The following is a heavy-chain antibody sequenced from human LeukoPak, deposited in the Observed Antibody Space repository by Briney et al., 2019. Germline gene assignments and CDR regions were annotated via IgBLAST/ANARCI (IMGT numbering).Heavy chain of an antibody. V-gene: IGHV1-8*02. CDR3: VRTPPNWGFDY. J-gene: IGHJ4*02. CDR2: MSPNSGDT. D-gene: IGHD7-27*01. Sequence: AASVKVSCTASGGTFSSYAINWVRQATGQGLEWLGWMSPNSGDTGYAQKFQGRVTMTSDSSISTAYMELSSLRSEDTAIYYCVRTPPNWGFDYWGQGTLVTVSS. CDR1: GGTFSSYA.